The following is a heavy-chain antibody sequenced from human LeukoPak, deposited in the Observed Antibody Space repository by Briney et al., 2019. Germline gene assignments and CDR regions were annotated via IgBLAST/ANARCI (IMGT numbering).Heavy chain of an antibody. V-gene: IGHV4-4*07. CDR2: IYTSGST. J-gene: IGHJ6*03. Sequence: PSETLSLTCTVSRGSISSYYWSWIRQPAGKGLEWIGRIYTSGSTNYNPSLKSRVTMSVDTSKNQFSLKLSSVTAADTAVYYCARGGFGPRRYYYYMDVWGKGTTVTVSS. CDR3: ARGGFGPRRYYYYMDV. D-gene: IGHD3-10*01. CDR1: RGSISSYY.